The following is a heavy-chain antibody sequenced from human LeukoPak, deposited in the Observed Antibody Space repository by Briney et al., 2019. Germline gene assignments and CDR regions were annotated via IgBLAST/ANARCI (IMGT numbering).Heavy chain of an antibody. Sequence: SETLSLTCTVSGGSISSSSYYWGWIRQPPGKGLEWIGSIYYSGSTYCNPSLKSRVTISVDTSKNQFSLKLSSVTAADTAVYYCARDLLVWFGELDYFDYWGQGTLVTVSS. CDR3: ARDLLVWFGELDYFDY. CDR1: GGSISSSSYY. J-gene: IGHJ4*02. CDR2: IYYSGST. V-gene: IGHV4-39*07. D-gene: IGHD3-10*01.